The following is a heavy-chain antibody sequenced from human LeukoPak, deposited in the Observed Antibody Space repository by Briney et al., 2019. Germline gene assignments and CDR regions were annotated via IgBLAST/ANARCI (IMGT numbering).Heavy chain of an antibody. V-gene: IGHV3-21*01. CDR1: GFTFSSYS. J-gene: IGHJ4*02. CDR3: ARARGYGDYAPDY. D-gene: IGHD4-17*01. Sequence: GGSLRLSCAASGFTFSSYSMNWVSQAQGKGLEWVSSISSSSSYIYYADSVKGRFTISRDNAKNSLYLQMNSLRAEDTAVYYCARARGYGDYAPDYWGQGTLVTVSS. CDR2: ISSSSSYI.